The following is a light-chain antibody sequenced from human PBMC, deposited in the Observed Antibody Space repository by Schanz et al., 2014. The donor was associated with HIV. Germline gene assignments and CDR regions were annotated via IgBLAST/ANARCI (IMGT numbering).Light chain of an antibody. V-gene: IGLV1-40*01. J-gene: IGLJ1*01. CDR2: GNG. CDR1: SSNIGAGFD. CDR3: SSYAGSYTYV. Sequence: QSVLTQSPSVSGAPGQRVTISCTGSSSNIGAGFDVQWYQQLPRTAPKLLIYGNGNRPSGVPDRFSGSRSGTSASLAITGLQAEDEADYYCSSYAGSYTYVFGTGTKLTVL.